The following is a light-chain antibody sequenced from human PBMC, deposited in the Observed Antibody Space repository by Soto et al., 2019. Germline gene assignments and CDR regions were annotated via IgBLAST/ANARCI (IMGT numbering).Light chain of an antibody. CDR1: QSITSW. CDR2: DVS. J-gene: IGKJ1*01. V-gene: IGKV1-5*01. Sequence: DIQMTQSPSTLSASVGDRVTITCRASQSITSWLAWYQQKPGKAPKLLIYDVSSLERGVPSRFSGSGSGTEFTLTISRLQPDDFATYYCQQYNSYSPWTFGQGTKVEIK. CDR3: QQYNSYSPWT.